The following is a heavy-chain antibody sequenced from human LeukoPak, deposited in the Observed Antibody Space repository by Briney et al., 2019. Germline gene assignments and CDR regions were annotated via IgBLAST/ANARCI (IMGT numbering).Heavy chain of an antibody. D-gene: IGHD6-6*01. J-gene: IGHJ5*02. V-gene: IGHV1-18*01. CDR2: ISAYNGNT. Sequence: GASVKVSCKASGYTFTSYGISWVRQAPGQGLEWMGWISAYNGNTNYAQKLQGRVTMTTDTFTSTAYMELRSLRSDDTAVYYCARATPEYSSFVWFDPWGQGTLVTVSS. CDR3: ARATPEYSSFVWFDP. CDR1: GYTFTSYG.